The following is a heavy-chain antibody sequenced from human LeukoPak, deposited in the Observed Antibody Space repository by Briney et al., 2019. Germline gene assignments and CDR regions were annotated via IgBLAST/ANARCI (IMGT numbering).Heavy chain of an antibody. CDR2: ISSSSSTI. V-gene: IGHV3-48*01. D-gene: IGHD6-13*01. Sequence: GSLRLSCAASGFTFSSYSTNWVRQAPGKGLEWVSYISSSSSTIYYADSVKGRFTISRDNAKNSLYLQMNSLRAEDTAVYYCARPSIAAAGDYWGQGTLVTVSS. CDR1: GFTFSSYS. CDR3: ARPSIAAAGDY. J-gene: IGHJ4*02.